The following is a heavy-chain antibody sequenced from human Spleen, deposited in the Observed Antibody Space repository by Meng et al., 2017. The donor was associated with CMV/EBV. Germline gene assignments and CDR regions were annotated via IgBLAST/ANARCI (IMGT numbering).Heavy chain of an antibody. J-gene: IGHJ5*02. CDR3: ARDHPISPEGAP. Sequence: TASGGAVSSGSYNWRWKRHRQGKGWVWMSYMSYSVSTNENPSLESGVTISVDTSKTQYTLRLNSVTAADTAVYFCARDHPISPEGAPWGQGTLVTVSS. V-gene: IGHV4-61*01. D-gene: IGHD2-21*01. CDR1: GGAVSSGSYN. CDR2: MSYSVST.